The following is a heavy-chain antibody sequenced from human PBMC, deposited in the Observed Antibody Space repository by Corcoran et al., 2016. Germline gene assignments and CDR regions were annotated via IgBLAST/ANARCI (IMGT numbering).Heavy chain of an antibody. CDR1: GFTFSGSA. Sequence: EVQLVESGGGLVQPGGSLKLSCAASGFTFSGSAMHWVRQASGKGLEWVGRIRSKANSYATAYAASVKGRFTISRDDSKNTAYLQMNSLKTEDTAVYYWTRRGDGDYPDFDYWGQGTLVTVSS. V-gene: IGHV3-73*02. D-gene: IGHD4-17*01. J-gene: IGHJ4*02. CDR2: IRSKANSYAT. CDR3: TRRGDGDYPDFDY.